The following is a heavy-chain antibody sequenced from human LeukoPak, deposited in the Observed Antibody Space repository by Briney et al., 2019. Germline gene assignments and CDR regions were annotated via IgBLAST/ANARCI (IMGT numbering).Heavy chain of an antibody. CDR2: IYTSGST. CDR3: ARDVRGELWGARRVYWFDP. D-gene: IGHD3-10*02. J-gene: IGHJ5*02. Sequence: PSETLSLTCTVPGGTISSGSYYRSWIRQPAGKGLERIGRIYTSGSTNYNPSLKSRATISVDTSKNQFSLKLSSVTAADTAVYYCARDVRGELWGARRVYWFDPWGQGTLVTVSS. V-gene: IGHV4-61*02. CDR1: GGTISSGSYY.